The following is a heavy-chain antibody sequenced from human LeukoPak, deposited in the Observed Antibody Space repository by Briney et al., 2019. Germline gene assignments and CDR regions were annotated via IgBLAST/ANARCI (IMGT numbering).Heavy chain of an antibody. CDR3: ARVGRAVADLDY. CDR1: GYTFTSYD. CDR2: MNPNSGNT. Sequence: ASVKVSCKASGYTFTSYDINWVRQATGQGLEWMGWMNPNSGNTGYAQKFQGRVTMTRNTSISTAYMELSSLRSEDTAVYYCARVGRAVADLDYWGQGTLVTVSS. V-gene: IGHV1-8*01. J-gene: IGHJ4*02. D-gene: IGHD6-19*01.